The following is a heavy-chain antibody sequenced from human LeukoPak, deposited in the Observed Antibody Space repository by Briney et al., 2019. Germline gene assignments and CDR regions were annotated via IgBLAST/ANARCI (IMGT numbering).Heavy chain of an antibody. CDR3: ARGPRFGELLWHWFDP. Sequence: SETLSLTCAVYGGSFSGYYWSWIRQPPGKGLEWIGEINHSGSTNYNPPLKSRVTISEDTSKNQFSLKLRSVTAADTAVYYCARGPRFGELLWHWFDPWGQGTLVTVSS. CDR2: INHSGST. D-gene: IGHD3-10*01. CDR1: GGSFSGYY. J-gene: IGHJ5*02. V-gene: IGHV4-34*01.